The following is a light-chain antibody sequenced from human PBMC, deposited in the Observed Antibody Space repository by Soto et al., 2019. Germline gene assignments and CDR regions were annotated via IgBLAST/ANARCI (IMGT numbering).Light chain of an antibody. CDR1: SSNIGSNT. CDR3: ASWDDSLNGHAV. CDR2: NSN. Sequence: QPVLTQPPSASGTPGQRVTISCSGSSSNIGSNTVNWYRQIPGTAPKLLIYNSNLRPSGVPDRFSGSKSGTSASLAISGLQSGDEADYYCASWDDSLNGHAVFGGGTQLPSS. V-gene: IGLV1-44*01. J-gene: IGLJ7*01.